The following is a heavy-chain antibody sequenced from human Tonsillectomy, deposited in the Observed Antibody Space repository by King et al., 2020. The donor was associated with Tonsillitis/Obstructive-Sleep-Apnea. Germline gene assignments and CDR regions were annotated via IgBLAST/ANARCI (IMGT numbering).Heavy chain of an antibody. CDR2: ISSSSSTI. V-gene: IGHV3-48*02. CDR1: GFTFSSYS. D-gene: IGHD5-18*01. J-gene: IGHJ4*02. CDR3: ARDRGYSYGRDPKNADY. Sequence: VQLVESGGGLVQPGGSLRLSCAASGFTFSSYSMNWVRQAPGKGLEWVSYISSSSSTIYYADSVKGRFTISRDNAKNSLYLQMNSLRDEDTAVYYCARDRGYSYGRDPKNADYWGQGTLVTVSS.